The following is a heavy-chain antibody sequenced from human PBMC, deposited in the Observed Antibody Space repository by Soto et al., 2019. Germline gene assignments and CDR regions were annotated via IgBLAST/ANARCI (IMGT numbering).Heavy chain of an antibody. J-gene: IGHJ4*02. CDR2: IYYSGST. CDR1: GGSISSYY. D-gene: IGHD3-16*02. V-gene: IGHV4-59*01. Sequence: NPSETLSLTCTVSGGSISSYYWSWIRQPPGKGLEWIGYIYYSGSTNYNPSLKSRVTISVDTSKNQFSLKLSSVTAADTAVYYCARSSGDYIWGSYRTYFDYWGQGTLVTAPQ. CDR3: ARSSGDYIWGSYRTYFDY.